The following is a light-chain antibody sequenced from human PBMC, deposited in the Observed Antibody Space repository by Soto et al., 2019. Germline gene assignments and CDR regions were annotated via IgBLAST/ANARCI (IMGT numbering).Light chain of an antibody. CDR2: GPS. Sequence: EIVMSQSPATPSVSPGGRATLSCRASQSVSIDLAWYQQTPGQAHRLAIYGPSTRATGILVRFSGSASGTEFTLTISSLQSEDFTVYYCQQYNKWPLTFGQGPKVDI. CDR1: QSVSID. V-gene: IGKV3-15*01. J-gene: IGKJ1*01. CDR3: QQYNKWPLT.